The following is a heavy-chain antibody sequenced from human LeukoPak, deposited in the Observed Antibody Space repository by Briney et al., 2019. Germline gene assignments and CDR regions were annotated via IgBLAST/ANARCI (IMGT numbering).Heavy chain of an antibody. CDR2: IYYSGST. D-gene: IGHD6-13*01. V-gene: IGHV4-59*01. CDR3: ARAVAALWFDP. Sequence: PSETLSLNCTVSGGSISSYYWSWIRQPPGKGLEWIGYIYYSGSTNYNPSLKSRVTISVDTSKNQFSLKLSSVTAADTAVYYCARAVAALWFDPWGQGTLVTVSS. CDR1: GGSISSYY. J-gene: IGHJ5*02.